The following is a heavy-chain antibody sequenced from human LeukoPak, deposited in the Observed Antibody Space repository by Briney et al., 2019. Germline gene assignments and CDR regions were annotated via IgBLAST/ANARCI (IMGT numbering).Heavy chain of an antibody. CDR1: GGSISSYY. J-gene: IGHJ3*02. Sequence: SETLSLTCTVSGGSISSYYWSWIRQPPGKGLEWIGEINHSGSTNYNPSLKSRVTISVDTSKNQFSLKLSSVTAADTAVYYCARVSPYYDFWSGYLAFGIWGQGTMVTVSS. D-gene: IGHD3-3*01. V-gene: IGHV4-34*01. CDR3: ARVSPYYDFWSGYLAFGI. CDR2: INHSGST.